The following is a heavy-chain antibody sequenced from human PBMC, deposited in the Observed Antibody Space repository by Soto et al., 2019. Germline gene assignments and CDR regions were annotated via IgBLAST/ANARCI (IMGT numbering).Heavy chain of an antibody. CDR2: INPANGNT. CDR1: GYTFTAYA. J-gene: IGHJ4*02. Sequence: APVKVSCKATGYTFTAYAMHWVRQAPGQRLEWMGWINPANGNTKYSQKFQGRLTITSDTSANTVYMELNSLTSEDTAMYYCTRSAISPYGGLIGPFDYWGQGNLVTVSS. D-gene: IGHD3-16*02. V-gene: IGHV1-3*01. CDR3: TRSAISPYGGLIGPFDY.